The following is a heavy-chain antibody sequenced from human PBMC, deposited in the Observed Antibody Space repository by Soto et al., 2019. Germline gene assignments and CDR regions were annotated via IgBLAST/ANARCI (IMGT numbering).Heavy chain of an antibody. CDR2: IWYDGSNK. Sequence: PGGSLRLSCAASGFTFSSYGMHWVRQAPGKGLEWVAVIWYDGSNKYYAESVKGRFTITRDNSKNKLYLQMNSLRAEDTAVYYCARDPDHSSGWDPLVYWGQGTLVTVSS. J-gene: IGHJ4*02. CDR3: ARDPDHSSGWDPLVY. D-gene: IGHD6-19*01. CDR1: GFTFSSYG. V-gene: IGHV3-33*01.